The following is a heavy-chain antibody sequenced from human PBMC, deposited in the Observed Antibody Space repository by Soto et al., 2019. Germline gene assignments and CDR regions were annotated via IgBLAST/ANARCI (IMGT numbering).Heavy chain of an antibody. CDR1: GFTFSSYC. CDR3: ARVISGYRYGPVDY. D-gene: IGHD5-18*01. J-gene: IGHJ4*02. Sequence: GGSLRLSCAASGFTFSSYCISWVRQTPGEGLEWVANIKQDGTEKYYVDSVKGRFTISRDNAKNSLYLQMNSLRAEDTAVYYCARVISGYRYGPVDYWGQGTLVTVSS. CDR2: IKQDGTEK. V-gene: IGHV3-7*03.